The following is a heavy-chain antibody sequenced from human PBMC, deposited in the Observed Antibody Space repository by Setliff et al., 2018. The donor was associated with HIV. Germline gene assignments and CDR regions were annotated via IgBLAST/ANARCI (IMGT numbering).Heavy chain of an antibody. J-gene: IGHJ4*02. CDR2: ITHRGIT. Sequence: SETLSLTCAVYGGSFSGYYWSWIRQPPGKGLEWIGEITHRGITDYNPSLKSRVTISVDTSKNQFSLKLSSVTAADTAVYYCARDDTVVRGHIDYWGQGTLVTVSS. V-gene: IGHV4-34*01. CDR1: GGSFSGYY. D-gene: IGHD3-10*01. CDR3: ARDDTVVRGHIDY.